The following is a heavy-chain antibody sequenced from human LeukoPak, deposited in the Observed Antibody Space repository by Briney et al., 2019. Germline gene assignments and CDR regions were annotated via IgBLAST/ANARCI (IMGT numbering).Heavy chain of an antibody. Sequence: GGSLRLSCAASGITFSRSWMSWVRQAPGNGLEGVAFIKEDGGEIFYVDSVKGRFTISRDNAENFLYLQMNSLRAEDTAVYYCARDRGGRSGLDDWGQGTLVIVSS. CDR3: ARDRGGRSGLDD. V-gene: IGHV3-7*04. D-gene: IGHD2-15*01. CDR1: GITFSRSW. J-gene: IGHJ4*02. CDR2: IKEDGGEI.